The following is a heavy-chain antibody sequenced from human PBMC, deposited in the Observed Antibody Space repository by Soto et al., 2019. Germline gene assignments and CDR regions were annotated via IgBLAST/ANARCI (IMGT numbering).Heavy chain of an antibody. D-gene: IGHD2-8*01. CDR1: GFTFTSFA. CDR3: ARRLTKTVSALGY. CDR2: ISENGVDK. V-gene: IGHV3-30*09. J-gene: IGHJ4*02. Sequence: GGSLRLSCSASGFTFTSFAIHWVRQAPGKGLEWVAVISENGVDKYSAESVRGRFVISRDNSKNTVELEMNSLRPEDTAIYFCARRLTKTVSALGYWGQGTLVTVSS.